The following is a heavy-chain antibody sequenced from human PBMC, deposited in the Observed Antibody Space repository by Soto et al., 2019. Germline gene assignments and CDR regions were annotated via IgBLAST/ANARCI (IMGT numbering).Heavy chain of an antibody. CDR3: AKDGREMATINLRYFDL. V-gene: IGHV3-30*18. CDR1: GFTFSSYG. D-gene: IGHD5-12*01. J-gene: IGHJ2*01. CDR2: ISYDGSNK. Sequence: QVQLVESGGGVVQPGRSLRLSCAASGFTFSSYGMHWVRQAPGKGLEWVAVISYDGSNKYYADSVKGRFTISRDNSKNTLYLQMNSLRAEDTAVYYCAKDGREMATINLRYFDLWGRGTLVTVSS.